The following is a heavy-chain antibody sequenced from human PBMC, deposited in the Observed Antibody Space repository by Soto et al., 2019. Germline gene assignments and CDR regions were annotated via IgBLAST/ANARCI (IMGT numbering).Heavy chain of an antibody. D-gene: IGHD3-10*01. CDR2: IYSGGST. Sequence: GGSLRLSCAASGFAVSSNYMSWVRQAPGKGLEWVSAIYSGGSTYYADSVKGRFTISRDDSKSMVFLQMNSLRAEDTAIYYCAKEDASGSYFPLDCWGQGTLVTVSS. CDR1: GFAVSSNY. V-gene: IGHV3-53*01. CDR3: AKEDASGSYFPLDC. J-gene: IGHJ4*02.